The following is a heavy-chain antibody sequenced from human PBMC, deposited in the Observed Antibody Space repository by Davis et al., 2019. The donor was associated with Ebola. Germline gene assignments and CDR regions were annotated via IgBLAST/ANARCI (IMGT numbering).Heavy chain of an antibody. Sequence: AASVKVSCKASGGTFSNYAISWVRQAPRQGLEWMGGIIPIFGTANYAQKFQGRVTITADKSTSTAYMELSSLRSEDTAVYYCAKSGGEYQLLNSMDYWGQGTLVTVSS. CDR3: AKSGGEYQLLNSMDY. V-gene: IGHV1-69*06. D-gene: IGHD2-2*01. CDR2: IIPIFGTA. CDR1: GGTFSNYA. J-gene: IGHJ4*02.